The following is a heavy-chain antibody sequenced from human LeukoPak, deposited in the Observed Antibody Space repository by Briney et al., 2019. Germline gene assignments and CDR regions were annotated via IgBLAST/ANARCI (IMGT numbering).Heavy chain of an antibody. J-gene: IGHJ4*02. CDR3: ARPVRCSATTCTGPFDS. CDR1: GASISTYY. Sequence: PSETLSLTCTVSGASISTYYWSWIRQTPGKGLEWIGEIDHIGRTSYNPSLKSRVTISVDTSKNQFSLRLTSVTAADTAVYYCARPVRCSATTCTGPFDSWGQGTLVTVSS. CDR2: IDHIGRT. D-gene: IGHD2-15*01. V-gene: IGHV4-34*01.